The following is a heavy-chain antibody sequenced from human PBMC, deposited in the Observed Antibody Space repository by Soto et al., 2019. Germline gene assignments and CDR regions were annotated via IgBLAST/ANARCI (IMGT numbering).Heavy chain of an antibody. J-gene: IGHJ6*02. CDR1: GFTFSSYA. CDR2: ISGSGGST. D-gene: IGHD2-15*01. CDR3: AKWIEPLRGIGGSGYPATDGMDV. V-gene: IGHV3-23*01. Sequence: GGSLRLSCAASGFTFSSYAMSWVRQAPGKGLEWVSAISGSGGSTYYGDSVKGRFTISRDNSKNTLYLQMNSLRAEDTAVYYLAKWIEPLRGIGGSGYPATDGMDVGGQGTTVIVSS.